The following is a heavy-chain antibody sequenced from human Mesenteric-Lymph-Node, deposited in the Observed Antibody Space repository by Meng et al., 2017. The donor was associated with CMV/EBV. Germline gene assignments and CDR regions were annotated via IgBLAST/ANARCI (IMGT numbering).Heavy chain of an antibody. J-gene: IGHJ5*02. D-gene: IGHD3-16*01. CDR3: ARHPTFDPGALFDP. CDR2: ISSTGSSI. CDR1: GFTFSDYY. Sequence: GESLKISCAASGFTFSDYYMSWIRQAPGKGLEWVSYISSTGSSIYYADSVKGRFTISRDNAKNSLYLQMNSLRAEDTAVYYCARHPTFDPGALFDPWGQGTLVTVSS. V-gene: IGHV3-11*01.